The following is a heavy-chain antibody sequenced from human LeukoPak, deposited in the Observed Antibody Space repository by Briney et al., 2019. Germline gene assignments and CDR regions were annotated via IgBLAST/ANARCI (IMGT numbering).Heavy chain of an antibody. Sequence: MPSETLSLTCAVYGGSFSGYYWSWIRQPPGKGLEWIGEINHSGSTNYNPSLKSRVTISVDTSKNQFSLKLSSVTAADTAVYYCARGPAEDIVVVQGWFDPWGQGTLVTVSS. CDR2: INHSGST. D-gene: IGHD2-2*01. CDR3: ARGPAEDIVVVQGWFDP. CDR1: GGSFSGYY. V-gene: IGHV4-34*01. J-gene: IGHJ5*02.